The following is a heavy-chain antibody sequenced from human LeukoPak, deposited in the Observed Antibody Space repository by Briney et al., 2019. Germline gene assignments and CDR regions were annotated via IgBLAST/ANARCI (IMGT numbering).Heavy chain of an antibody. CDR3: ARHGETGTSSWGHFDY. Sequence: SETLSLTCTVSGDSLSSSYWSWIRQSPGKGLEWIAYMYDSGKTNYNPSLLGRVTISVDTSRNQFSLNLRSVTAADTAVYYCARHGETGTSSWGHFDYRGQGTLVTVSS. D-gene: IGHD6-13*01. J-gene: IGHJ4*02. CDR2: MYDSGKT. CDR1: GDSLSSSY. V-gene: IGHV4-59*08.